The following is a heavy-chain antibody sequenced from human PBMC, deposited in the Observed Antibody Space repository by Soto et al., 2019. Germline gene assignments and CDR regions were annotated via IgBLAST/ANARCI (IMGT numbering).Heavy chain of an antibody. CDR1: GGTFSSYA. CDR2: IIPIFGTA. CDR3: AREGNGDYDSSGELSNYDY. Sequence: QVQLVQSGAEVKKPGSSVKVSCKASGGTFSSYAISWVRQAPGQGLEWMGGIIPIFGTANYAQKFQGRVTITADESTSTAYMERSSLRSEDTAVYYCAREGNGDYDSSGELSNYDYWGQGTLVTVSS. V-gene: IGHV1-69*01. D-gene: IGHD3-22*01. J-gene: IGHJ4*02.